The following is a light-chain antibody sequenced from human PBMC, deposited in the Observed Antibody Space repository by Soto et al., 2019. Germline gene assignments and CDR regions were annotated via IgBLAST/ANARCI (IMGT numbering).Light chain of an antibody. CDR2: GSS. Sequence: EVVLTQSPAILSLSPGETANLSCRAGHPFRNDLGWYQQRPGQAPRLLIYGSSNRATGIPDRFSGSGSGTDFTLTITRLAPEDFAIYYCQQRAVWPLSFGGGTKV. CDR3: QQRAVWPLS. V-gene: IGKV3-11*01. CDR1: HPFRND. J-gene: IGKJ4*01.